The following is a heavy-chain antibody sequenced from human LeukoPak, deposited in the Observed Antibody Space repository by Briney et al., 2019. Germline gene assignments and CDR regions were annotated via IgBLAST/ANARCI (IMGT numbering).Heavy chain of an antibody. J-gene: IGHJ4*02. CDR1: GFSLGTSGMC. V-gene: IGHV2-70*11. CDR2: IDWDEDK. Sequence: SGPALIHPTPALTLTFTFSGFSLGTSGMCVSWIRQTPGKALEWLAGIDWDEDKCYSTSLKTRLTISKDTSKNHVVLTRTNMDPVDTATYYCARLISVANWNFDYWGQGTLVTVSS. D-gene: IGHD1-1*01. CDR3: ARLISVANWNFDY.